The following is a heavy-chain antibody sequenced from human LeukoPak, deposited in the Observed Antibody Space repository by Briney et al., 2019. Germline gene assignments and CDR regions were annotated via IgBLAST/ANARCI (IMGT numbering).Heavy chain of an antibody. Sequence: SETLSLTCTVSGGSISSYYWSWIRQPPGKGLGWIGYIYYSGSTNYNPSLKSRVTISVDTSKNQFSLRLSSVTAADTAVYYCAATATLTQGVDYWGQGTLVTVSS. J-gene: IGHJ4*02. CDR2: IYYSGST. CDR3: AATATLTQGVDY. D-gene: IGHD2-15*01. CDR1: GGSISSYY. V-gene: IGHV4-59*01.